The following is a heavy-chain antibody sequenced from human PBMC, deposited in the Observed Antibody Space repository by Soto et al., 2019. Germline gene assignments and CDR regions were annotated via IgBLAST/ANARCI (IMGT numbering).Heavy chain of an antibody. Sequence: QVQLQESGPGLVKPSGTLSLTCTVSNASISSRKWWTWVRQTPGKGLEWIGEIYHSGSINHNPSLKRLVTMSVDKSTNQFSLKMTSVTAADTAVYYCASKFGELLANAFDICGQGTVVTVSS. CDR1: NASISSRKW. V-gene: IGHV4-4*02. CDR2: IYHSGSI. J-gene: IGHJ3*02. CDR3: ASKFGELLANAFDI. D-gene: IGHD3-10*01.